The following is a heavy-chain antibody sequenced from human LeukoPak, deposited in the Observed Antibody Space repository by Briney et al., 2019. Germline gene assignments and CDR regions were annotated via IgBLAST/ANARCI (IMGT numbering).Heavy chain of an antibody. CDR1: GFTVSXXX. CDR3: ARERCSGGNCYRGGFDP. J-gene: IGHJ5*02. CDR2: XYSGGXT. Sequence: GGSLRLSCAXSGFTVSXXXXXXXXXAPGKGXXXXXXXYSGGXTYYADSVKXRXTIXXAXSXNTLYLQMDSLRAEDTAVYYCARERCSGGNCYRGGFDPWGQGTLVTVSS. D-gene: IGHD2-15*01. V-gene: IGHV3-53*01.